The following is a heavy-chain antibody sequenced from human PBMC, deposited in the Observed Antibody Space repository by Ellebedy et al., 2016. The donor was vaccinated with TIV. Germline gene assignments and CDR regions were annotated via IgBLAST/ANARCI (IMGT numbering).Heavy chain of an antibody. D-gene: IGHD6-6*01. J-gene: IGHJ5*02. Sequence: ASVKVSCKASGYTFTGNYMHWVRQAPGQGPEWMGWINPSSGGTNYAQKFQGRVTMTRDTSVSTAYMDLSSLKFDDTAIYYCARTRGSSSVELDPWGQGTLVTVSS. CDR3: ARTRGSSSVELDP. CDR1: GYTFTGNY. CDR2: INPSSGGT. V-gene: IGHV1-2*02.